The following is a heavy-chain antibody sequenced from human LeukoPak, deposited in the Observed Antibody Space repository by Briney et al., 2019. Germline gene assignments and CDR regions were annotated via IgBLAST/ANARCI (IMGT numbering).Heavy chain of an antibody. CDR1: GFTFSSYW. V-gene: IGHV3-7*01. Sequence: QPGGSLRLSCAASGFTFSSYWMSWVRQAPGKGLEWVANIKQDGSEKYYVDSVKGRFTISRDNAKNSLYLQMNSLRAEDTAVYYCARGEYSSSLLPAPFDYWGQGTLVTVSS. D-gene: IGHD6-6*01. CDR3: ARGEYSSSLLPAPFDY. J-gene: IGHJ4*02. CDR2: IKQDGSEK.